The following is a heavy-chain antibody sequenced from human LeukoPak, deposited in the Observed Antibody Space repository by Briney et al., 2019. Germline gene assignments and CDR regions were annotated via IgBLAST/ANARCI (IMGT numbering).Heavy chain of an antibody. CDR1: GITFSSYS. D-gene: IGHD2-2*01. CDR2: ISTSSSTI. V-gene: IGHV3-48*01. Sequence: GGSLRLSCAVSGITFSSYSMNWVRQAPGKGLDGVSYISTSSSTIYYADSVKGRFTISRDNAKNSLYLQMNSLRAEAKAVYYCAPGYCTTTSCSHSFDYWGQGTLVTVSS. J-gene: IGHJ4*02. CDR3: APGYCTTTSCSHSFDY.